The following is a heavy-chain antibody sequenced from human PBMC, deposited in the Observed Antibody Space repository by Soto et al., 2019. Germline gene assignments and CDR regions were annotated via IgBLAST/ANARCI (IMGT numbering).Heavy chain of an antibody. V-gene: IGHV2-5*08. J-gene: IGHJ4*02. Sequence: GSGPTLVNPTQTLTLTCTFSGFSLSTSGMCVSWIRQPPGKALEWLARIYWDDDKRYSPSLKSRLTITKDTSKNQVVLTMTNMDPVDTATYYCAHAHTVYGPGYFDYWGQGTQVTVSS. CDR3: AHAHTVYGPGYFDY. D-gene: IGHD2-8*01. CDR1: GFSLSTSGMC. CDR2: IYWDDDK.